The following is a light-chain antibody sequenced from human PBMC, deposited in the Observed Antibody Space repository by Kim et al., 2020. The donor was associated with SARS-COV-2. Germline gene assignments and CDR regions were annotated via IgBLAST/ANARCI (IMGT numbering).Light chain of an antibody. Sequence: QSALTQPASVSGSPGQSITISCTGTSSDVGSYNLVSLYQHHPGKAPKLIIQEVTERPSGVSNRFSGSKSGNTASLTISGLQAEDEADYYCCSYTGSSTFVIFGGGTQLTVL. CDR2: EVT. J-gene: IGLJ2*01. V-gene: IGLV2-23*02. CDR1: SSDVGSYNL. CDR3: CSYTGSSTFVI.